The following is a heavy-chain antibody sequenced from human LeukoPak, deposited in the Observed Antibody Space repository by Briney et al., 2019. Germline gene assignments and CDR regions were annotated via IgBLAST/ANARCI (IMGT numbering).Heavy chain of an antibody. Sequence: GGSLRLSCAASGFTFSSYSMSWVRQAPGKGLEWISYVSYSSSTIYYADSVKGRFTISRDNAKNPLYLQMNSLRDEDTAVYYCARDAHIVRGVNPLDYWGQGTLVTVSS. V-gene: IGHV3-48*02. J-gene: IGHJ4*02. CDR3: ARDAHIVRGVNPLDY. CDR1: GFTFSSYS. CDR2: VSYSSSTI. D-gene: IGHD3-10*01.